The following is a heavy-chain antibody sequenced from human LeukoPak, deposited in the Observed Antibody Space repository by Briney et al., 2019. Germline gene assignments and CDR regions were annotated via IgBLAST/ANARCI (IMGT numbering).Heavy chain of an antibody. D-gene: IGHD6-13*01. Sequence: GGSLRLSCAASGFTFSDYYMSWIRQAPGKGLEWVSYISSSGSTIYYADSVKGRFTISRDNAKNSLYLQMNSLRGEDTAVYHCVRDRFKVSAAGTRFAPWGQGTLVTVSS. CDR1: GFTFSDYY. CDR2: ISSSGSTI. J-gene: IGHJ5*02. V-gene: IGHV3-11*04. CDR3: VRDRFKVSAAGTRFAP.